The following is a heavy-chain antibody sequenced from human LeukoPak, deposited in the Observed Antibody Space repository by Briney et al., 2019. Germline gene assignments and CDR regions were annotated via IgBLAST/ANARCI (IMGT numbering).Heavy chain of an antibody. V-gene: IGHV3-21*01. CDR3: ARNAYGSGTFDY. CDR2: ISSSSSYI. D-gene: IGHD3-10*01. J-gene: IGHJ4*02. Sequence: GGSLRLSCAASGFTFSDFYMNWIRQAPGKGLEWVSSISSSSSYIYYADSVKGRFTISRDNAKNSLYLQMNSLRAEDTAVYYCARNAYGSGTFDYWGQGTLVTVSS. CDR1: GFTFSDFY.